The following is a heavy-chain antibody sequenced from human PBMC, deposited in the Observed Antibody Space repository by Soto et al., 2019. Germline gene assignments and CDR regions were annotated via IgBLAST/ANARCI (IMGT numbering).Heavy chain of an antibody. Sequence: GGSLRLSCAASGFTVSSNYMSWVRQAPGKGLEWVSVIYSGGGYTRYADSVMGRFAISRDNAKNTLYLRMNSLTADDTAVYYCAGSNNRDDYWGQGTQVTVSS. CDR3: AGSNNRDDY. CDR2: IYSGGGYT. V-gene: IGHV3-74*01. CDR1: GFTVSSNY. D-gene: IGHD1-20*01. J-gene: IGHJ4*02.